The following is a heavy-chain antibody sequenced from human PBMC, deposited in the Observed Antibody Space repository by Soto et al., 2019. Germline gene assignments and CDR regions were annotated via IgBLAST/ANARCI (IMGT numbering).Heavy chain of an antibody. CDR1: VGSISRSSYY. V-gene: IGHV4-39*01. CDR2: IYYSGST. D-gene: IGHD1-26*01. Sequence: WETLSPTCTVSVGSISRSSYYWGWIRQPPGKGLEWIGSIYYSGSTYYNPSLKSRVTISVDTSKNQFSLKLSSVTAADTAVYYCARHGGSYPYYSHGMDVWGQGTTVTVSS. CDR3: ARHGGSYPYYSHGMDV. J-gene: IGHJ6*02.